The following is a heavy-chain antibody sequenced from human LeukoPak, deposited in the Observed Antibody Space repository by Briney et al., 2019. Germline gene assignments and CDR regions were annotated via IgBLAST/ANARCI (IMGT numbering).Heavy chain of an antibody. V-gene: IGHV3-7*01. CDR3: AREGGVPGYCSSTSCYRYYYYMDV. Sequence: PGGSLRLSCAASGFTFSSYWMSWVRQAPGKGLEWVANIKQDGSEKYYVDSVKGRFTISRDNAKNSLYLQMNSLRAEDTAVYYCAREGGVPGYCSSTSCYRYYYYMDVWGKGTTVTVSS. CDR1: GFTFSSYW. CDR2: IKQDGSEK. D-gene: IGHD2-2*01. J-gene: IGHJ6*03.